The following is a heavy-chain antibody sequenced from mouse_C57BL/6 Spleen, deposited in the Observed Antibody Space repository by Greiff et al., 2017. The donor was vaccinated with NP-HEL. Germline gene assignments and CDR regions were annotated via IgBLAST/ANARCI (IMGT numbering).Heavy chain of an antibody. CDR3: AYYGSSYGDY. CDR2: IHPNSGST. D-gene: IGHD1-1*01. CDR1: GYTFTSYW. V-gene: IGHV1-64*01. Sequence: VQLQQPGAELVKPGASVKLSCKASGYTFTSYWMHWVKQRPGQGLEWIGLIHPNSGSTNYNEKFKGKATLTVDKSSSTAYMQLSSLTSEDAAVYCSAYYGSSYGDYWGKGTTLTVSS. J-gene: IGHJ2*01.